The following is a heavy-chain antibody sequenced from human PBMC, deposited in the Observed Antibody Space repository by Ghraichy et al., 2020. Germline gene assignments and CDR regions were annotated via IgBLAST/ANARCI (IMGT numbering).Heavy chain of an antibody. V-gene: IGHV3-48*02. D-gene: IGHD3-10*01. CDR2: IFTSGSTV. CDR3: ARIYGLTMDV. Sequence: GGSLRLSCAASGFTFSGYSMNWVRQAPGKGLEWVSYIFTSGSTVYYADSVKGRFTISRDNAKNSLYLQMNSLRDEDTAVYYCARIYGLTMDVWGQGTTVTVSS. J-gene: IGHJ6*02. CDR1: GFTFSGYS.